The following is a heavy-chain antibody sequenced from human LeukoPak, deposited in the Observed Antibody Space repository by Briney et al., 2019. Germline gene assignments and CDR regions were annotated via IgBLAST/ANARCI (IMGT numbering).Heavy chain of an antibody. D-gene: IGHD6-19*01. CDR3: ARDHRAIAVAGTGIYYYYGMDV. V-gene: IGHV3-30*03. J-gene: IGHJ6*02. CDR2: ITYDGSSE. CDR1: GFTFSNYG. Sequence: GTSLRLPCVASGFTFSNYGMHWVRQAPGKGLEWVATITYDGSSEYYADSVKDRFTVSRDNSKNTLYLQMNSLRAEDTAVYYCARDHRAIAVAGTGIYYYYGMDVWGQGTTVTVSS.